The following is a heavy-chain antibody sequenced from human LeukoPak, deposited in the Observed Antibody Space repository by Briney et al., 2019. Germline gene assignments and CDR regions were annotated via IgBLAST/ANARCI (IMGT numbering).Heavy chain of an antibody. CDR2: ISSSSSTI. CDR1: GFTFSTYS. CDR3: ARDRSGYDY. J-gene: IGHJ4*02. Sequence: GGSLRLSCAASGFTFSTYSMTWVRQAPGKGLEWVSYISSSSSTIYYADSVKGRFTISRDNAKNSLSLQMNSLRAEDTAVYYCARDRSGYDYWGQGTLVTVSP. V-gene: IGHV3-48*04. D-gene: IGHD5-12*01.